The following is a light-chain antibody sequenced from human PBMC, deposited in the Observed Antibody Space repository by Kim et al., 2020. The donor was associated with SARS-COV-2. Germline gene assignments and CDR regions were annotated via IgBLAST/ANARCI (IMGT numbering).Light chain of an antibody. CDR2: EVS. J-gene: IGLJ2*01. V-gene: IGLV2-8*01. Sequence: GQSVPSSCAGTSSDVGGYNYVYWYQQHPGKAPQLMIYEVSKRPSGVPDRFSGSKSGNTASLTVSGLQAEDEADYYCTSYAGNNNVVFGGGTQLTVL. CDR1: SSDVGGYNY. CDR3: TSYAGNNNVV.